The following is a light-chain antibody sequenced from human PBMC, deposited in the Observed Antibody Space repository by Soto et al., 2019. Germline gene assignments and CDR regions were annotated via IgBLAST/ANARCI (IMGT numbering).Light chain of an antibody. J-gene: IGLJ1*01. CDR1: ASNIGRDP. CDR2: ENN. CDR3: AGWDGSLKGFV. V-gene: IGLV1-44*01. Sequence: QSVLTQPPSASGAPGQRVTISCSGSASNIGRDPVNWYQQVPGTAPKLLIYENNHRPSGVPDRFSGSKSGTSASLVISGPQSEDEAEYFCAGWDGSLKGFVFGTGTKLTVL.